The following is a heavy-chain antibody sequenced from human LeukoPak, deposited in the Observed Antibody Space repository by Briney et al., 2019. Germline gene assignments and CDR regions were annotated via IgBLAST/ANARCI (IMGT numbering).Heavy chain of an antibody. D-gene: IGHD5-18*01. V-gene: IGHV1-2*02. Sequence: SVKVSCKASGYTFTGYYMHWVRQAPGQGLEWMGWINPNSGGTNYAQKFQGRVTMTRDTSISTAYMELSRLRSDDTAVYYCARDIVMVTYWFDPWGQGTLVTVSS. CDR3: ARDIVMVTYWFDP. CDR1: GYTFTGYY. CDR2: INPNSGGT. J-gene: IGHJ5*02.